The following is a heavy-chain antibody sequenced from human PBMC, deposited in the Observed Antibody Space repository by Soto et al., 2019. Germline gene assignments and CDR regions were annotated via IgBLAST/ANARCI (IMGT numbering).Heavy chain of an antibody. V-gene: IGHV3-30*18. CDR3: VKGEMPYRNSWYWSW. Sequence: PGGSLRLSCEASGFTFSEYGMHWVRQIPGKGLEWVAALSYNGVNTYYADSVKGRFTIFRDNPKNTVYVQVNSLRVEDTAVYYCVKGEMPYRNSWYWSWWGQGTQVTVSS. CDR2: LSYNGVNT. J-gene: IGHJ4*02. D-gene: IGHD6-13*01. CDR1: GFTFSEYG.